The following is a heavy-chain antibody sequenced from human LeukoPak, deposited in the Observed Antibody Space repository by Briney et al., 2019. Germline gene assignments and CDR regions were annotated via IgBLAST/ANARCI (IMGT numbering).Heavy chain of an antibody. Sequence: PSETLSLTCTVSGGSIGSVCWTWIRQPQGKGLGSIGYIYYTGGTNYNPSLKSRVTISVDTSKNQFSLKLSSVTAADTAVYFCAKYGNSGWVIDNWGQGTLVTVSS. D-gene: IGHD6-19*01. V-gene: IGHV4-59*08. CDR1: GGSIGSVC. CDR3: AKYGNSGWVIDN. CDR2: IYYTGGT. J-gene: IGHJ4*02.